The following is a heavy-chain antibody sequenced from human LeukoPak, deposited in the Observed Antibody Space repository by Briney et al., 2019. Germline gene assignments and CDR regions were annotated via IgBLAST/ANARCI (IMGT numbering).Heavy chain of an antibody. Sequence: PSETLSLTCTVSGGSISTYYWSWIRQPPGKGLEWIGFIYHRGITNYNPSLKSRVTISVDTSKNQFSLNLSSVTAADTAVYYCARDERSDTSGWHLGYWGQGTLVTVSS. CDR1: GGSISTYY. V-gene: IGHV4-59*01. CDR2: IYHRGIT. J-gene: IGHJ4*02. CDR3: ARDERSDTSGWHLGY. D-gene: IGHD6-19*01.